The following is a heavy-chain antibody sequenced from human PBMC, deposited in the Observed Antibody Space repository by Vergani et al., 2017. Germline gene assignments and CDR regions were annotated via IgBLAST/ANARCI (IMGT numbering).Heavy chain of an antibody. J-gene: IGHJ6*02. V-gene: IGHV3-23*01. D-gene: IGHD5-12*01. CDR3: AKANPRNSGYDYLYYYHAMDV. Sequence: EVQLLESGGALVQPGGSLRLSCAASGFTFNHYAMNWVRQAPGKGLEWVSGISGSGGSKYYAGSVKGRFTISRDSSKNTLYRQMNSLSAGDTSVYYCAKANPRNSGYDYLYYYHAMDVWGQGTTVTVSS. CDR1: GFTFNHYA. CDR2: ISGSGGSK.